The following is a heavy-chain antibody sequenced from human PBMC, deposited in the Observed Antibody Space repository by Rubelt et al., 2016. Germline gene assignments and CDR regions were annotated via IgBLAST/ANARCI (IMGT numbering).Heavy chain of an antibody. J-gene: IGHJ4*02. V-gene: IGHV3-30*14. D-gene: IGHD3-10*01. CDR1: GFTFSSYA. CDR2: MSYDGSNK. Sequence: VQLVESGGGVVQPGRSLSLPCAASGFTFSSYAMHWVRQAPGKGLEWVALMSYDGSNKYFADSVKGRFTISRDKSKNTLYLQMNSLEAEDTAVYYCARDRSYGGFDYWGQGTLVTVPS. CDR3: ARDRSYGGFDY.